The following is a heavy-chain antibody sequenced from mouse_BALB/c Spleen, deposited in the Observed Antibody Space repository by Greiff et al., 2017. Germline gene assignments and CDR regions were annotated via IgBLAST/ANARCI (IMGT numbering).Heavy chain of an antibody. D-gene: IGHD2-4*01. J-gene: IGHJ4*01. Sequence: EVQRVESGGGLVQPGGSLKLSCAASGFTFSSYTMSWVRQTPEKRLEWVAYISNGGGSTYYPDTVKGRFTISRDNAKNTLYLQMSSLKSEDTAMYYCARHLSMITTLYYAMDYWGQGTSVTVSS. CDR3: ARHLSMITTLYYAMDY. CDR2: ISNGGGST. CDR1: GFTFSSYT. V-gene: IGHV5-12-2*01.